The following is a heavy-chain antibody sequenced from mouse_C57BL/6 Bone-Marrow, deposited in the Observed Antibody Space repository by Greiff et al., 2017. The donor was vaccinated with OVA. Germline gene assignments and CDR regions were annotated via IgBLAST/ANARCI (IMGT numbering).Heavy chain of an antibody. D-gene: IGHD1-1*01. Sequence: DVQLVESGPGLVKPSQSLSLTCSVTGYSITSGYYWNWIRQFPGNKLEWMGYISYDGNNNYNPSLKNRISITRDTSKNQFFLKLNSVTTEDTATYYGARDYYGSSLHWYFDVWGTGTTVTVSS. V-gene: IGHV3-6*01. J-gene: IGHJ1*03. CDR3: ARDYYGSSLHWYFDV. CDR2: ISYDGNN. CDR1: GYSITSGYY.